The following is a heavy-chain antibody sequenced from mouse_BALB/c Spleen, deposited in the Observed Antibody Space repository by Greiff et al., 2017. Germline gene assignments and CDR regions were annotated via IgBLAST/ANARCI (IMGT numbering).Heavy chain of an antibody. D-gene: IGHD2-1*01. Sequence: VQLQQSGAELVKPGASVKLSCKASGYTFTSYYMYWVKQRPGQGLEWIGEINPSNGGTNFNEKFKSKATLTVDKSSSTAYMQLSSLTSEDSAVYYGTRGYYGNWFAYWGQGTLVTVSA. V-gene: IGHV1S81*02. CDR2: INPSNGGT. CDR3: TRGYYGNWFAY. J-gene: IGHJ3*01. CDR1: GYTFTSYY.